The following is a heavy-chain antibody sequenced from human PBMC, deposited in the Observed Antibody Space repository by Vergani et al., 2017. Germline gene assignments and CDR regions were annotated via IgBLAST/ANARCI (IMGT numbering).Heavy chain of an antibody. Sequence: QVQLVQSGAEVKKPGSSVKVSCKTSGGAFSGNAFSWVRQAPGQGLELVGRFFVSLGATNYAPKFQDRVSFTADEATATVYMEMSSLTIEDTAMYYCARDLYGVESYSAEWGQGTLITVSS. CDR1: GGAFSGNA. V-gene: IGHV1-69*13. CDR3: ARDLYGVESYSAE. CDR2: FFVSLGAT. J-gene: IGHJ4*02. D-gene: IGHD3-10*01.